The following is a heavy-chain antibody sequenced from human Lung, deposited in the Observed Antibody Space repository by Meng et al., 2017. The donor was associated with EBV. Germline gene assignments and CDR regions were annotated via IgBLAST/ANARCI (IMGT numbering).Heavy chain of an antibody. J-gene: IGHJ4*02. CDR1: GGSISSGGYY. V-gene: IGHV4-31*01. CDR3: ARHHHSPTFDY. CDR2: IYYSGST. Sequence: QVQLQESGPGLVKPSQTLSLTCTVSGGSISSGGYYWSWIRQHPGKGLAWIGYIYYSGSTYYNPSLKSLVTISVDTSKNQFSLKLSSVTAADTAVYYCARHHHSPTFDYWGQGTLVTVSS. D-gene: IGHD1-14*01.